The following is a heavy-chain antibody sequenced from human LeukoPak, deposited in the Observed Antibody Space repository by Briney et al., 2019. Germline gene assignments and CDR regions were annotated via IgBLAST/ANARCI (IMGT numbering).Heavy chain of an antibody. CDR1: GFTFSSYW. V-gene: IGHV3-74*01. J-gene: IGHJ4*02. CDR3: ARGRPHGNDY. Sequence: GGSLRLSCAAPGFTFSSYWMNWVRQAPGKGLVWVSRIASDGSSTTYADSVKGRFSISRDNAKNTLYLQMNSLRVEDTAVYYCARGRPHGNDYWGQGTLVAVSS. D-gene: IGHD4-23*01. CDR2: IASDGSST.